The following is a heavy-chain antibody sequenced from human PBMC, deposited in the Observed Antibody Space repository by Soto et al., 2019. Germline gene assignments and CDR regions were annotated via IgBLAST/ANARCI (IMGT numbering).Heavy chain of an antibody. CDR1: GYTLTELS. V-gene: IGHV1-24*01. D-gene: IGHD4-17*01. J-gene: IGHJ1*01. CDR3: ATGFPCGDYPCYFQH. Sequence: ASVKVSCKVSGYTLTELSMHWVRQAPGKGLEWMGGFDPEDGETIYAQKFQGRVTMTEDTSTDTAYMELSSLRSEDTAVYYCATGFPCGDYPCYFQHWGQGTLVTVSS. CDR2: FDPEDGET.